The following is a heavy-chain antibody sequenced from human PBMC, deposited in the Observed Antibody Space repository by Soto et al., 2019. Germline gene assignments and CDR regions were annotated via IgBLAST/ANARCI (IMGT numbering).Heavy chain of an antibody. CDR1: GGTFSSYT. D-gene: IGHD2-15*01. V-gene: IGHV1-69*02. J-gene: IGHJ4*02. CDR2: IIPILGIA. CDR3: ARPPGVYCSGGSCFYY. Sequence: QVQLVQSGAEVKKPGSSVKVSCKASGGTFSSYTISWVRQAPGQGLEWMGRIIPILGIANYAQKFQGRVTITADKSTSTAYMELSSLISEDTAVYYCARPPGVYCSGGSCFYYWGQGTLVTVSS.